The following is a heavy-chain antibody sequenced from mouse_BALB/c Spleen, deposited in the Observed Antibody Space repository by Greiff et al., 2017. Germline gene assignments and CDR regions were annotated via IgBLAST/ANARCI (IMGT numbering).Heavy chain of an antibody. CDR2: IRLKSDNYAT. Sequence: EVQLVESGGGLVQPGGSMKLSCVASGFTFSSYWMSWVRQSPEKGLEWVAEIRLKSDNYATHYAESVKGKFTISRDDSKSRLYLQMNSLRAEDTGIYYCTDRFFAYWGQGTLVTVSA. CDR3: TDRFFAY. CDR1: GFTFSSYW. J-gene: IGHJ3*01. V-gene: IGHV6-3*01.